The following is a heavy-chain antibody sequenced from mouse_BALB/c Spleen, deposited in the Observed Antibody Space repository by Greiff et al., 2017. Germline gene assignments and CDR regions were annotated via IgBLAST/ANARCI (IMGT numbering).Heavy chain of an antibody. CDR3: TREGLL. V-gene: IGHV1S41*01. Sequence: DLVKPGASVKLSCKASGYTFTSYWINWIKQRPGQGLEWIGRIAPGSGSTYYNEMFKGKATLTVDTSSSTAYIQLSSLSSEDSAVYYCTREGLLWGQGTLVTVSA. CDR2: IAPGSGST. J-gene: IGHJ3*01. CDR1: GYTFTSYW. D-gene: IGHD2-10*01.